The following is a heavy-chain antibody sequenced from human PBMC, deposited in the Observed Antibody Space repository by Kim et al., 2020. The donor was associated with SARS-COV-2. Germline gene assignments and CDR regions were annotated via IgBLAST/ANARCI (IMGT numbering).Heavy chain of an antibody. CDR3: AKTKLELEPLDAFDI. D-gene: IGHD1-7*01. J-gene: IGHJ3*02. Sequence: PSLQSRVTISVDTSKNQFSLKLSSVNAADTAVYYCAKTKLELEPLDAFDIWGQGTMVTVSS. V-gene: IGHV4-39*07.